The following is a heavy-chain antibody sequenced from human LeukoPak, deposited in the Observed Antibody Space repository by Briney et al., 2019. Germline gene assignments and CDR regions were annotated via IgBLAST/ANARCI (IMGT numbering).Heavy chain of an antibody. Sequence: SQTLSLTCDISGDTVSSNSAPWNWISQSPSRGLEWLGRTYYRSKWYYDYAVSVKSRITISPDTSKNQFSLQLNSVTADDTAVYYCARGFALDFWGQGTMVTVSS. V-gene: IGHV6-1*01. CDR3: ARGFALDF. CDR2: TYYRSKWYY. CDR1: GDTVSSNSAP. J-gene: IGHJ3*01.